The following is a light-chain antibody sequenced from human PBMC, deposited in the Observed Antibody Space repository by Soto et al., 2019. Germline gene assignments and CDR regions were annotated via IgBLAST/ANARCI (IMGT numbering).Light chain of an antibody. CDR1: QSVSSN. Sequence: EIVMTQSPATLSVSPGERATLSCRASQSVSSNLAWYQQKPGQAPRLLIYGASTRATGIPARFSGGGSGTQFILTISSLQSEDFAVYYCQQYDNWPPFTFGQGTRLEIK. CDR3: QQYDNWPPFT. J-gene: IGKJ5*01. CDR2: GAS. V-gene: IGKV3-15*01.